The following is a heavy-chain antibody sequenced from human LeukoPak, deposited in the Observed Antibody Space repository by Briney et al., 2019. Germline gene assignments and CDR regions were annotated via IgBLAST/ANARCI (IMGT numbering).Heavy chain of an antibody. Sequence: KPSETLSLTCAVYGGSFSGYYWSWIRQPPGKGLEWIGEINHSGSTNYNPSLKSRVTISVDTSKNQFSLKLSSVTAADTAVYYCARNLYFDYWGQGTLVTVSS. CDR3: ARNLYFDY. J-gene: IGHJ4*02. CDR2: INHSGST. D-gene: IGHD2-15*01. V-gene: IGHV4-34*01. CDR1: GGSFSGYY.